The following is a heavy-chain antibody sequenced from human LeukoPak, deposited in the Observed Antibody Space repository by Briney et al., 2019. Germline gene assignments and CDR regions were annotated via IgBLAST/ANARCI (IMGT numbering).Heavy chain of an antibody. J-gene: IGHJ4*02. D-gene: IGHD3-22*01. Sequence: GRSLRLSCAASGFTFGSYGMHWVRQAPGKGLEWVAVISYDGSNKYYADSVKGRFTISRDNSKNTLYLQMNSLRAEDTAVYYCAKVMYYYDSSGYDYWGQGTLVTVSS. CDR1: GFTFGSYG. CDR3: AKVMYYYDSSGYDY. CDR2: ISYDGSNK. V-gene: IGHV3-30*18.